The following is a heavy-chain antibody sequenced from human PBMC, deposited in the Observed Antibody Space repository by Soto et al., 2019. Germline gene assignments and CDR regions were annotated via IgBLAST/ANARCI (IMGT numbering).Heavy chain of an antibody. CDR2: IYTSASI. CDR1: GADINTYS. D-gene: IGHD6-19*01. V-gene: IGHV4-4*07. J-gene: IGHJ6*02. CDR3: ARDREAGYNFYYGMDV. Sequence: SETLSLTCSVSGADINTYSWTWIRQPAGKGLEWIGRIYTSASINYNPSLKGRVTLSVDTSTNQVSLRLASVTAADTAIYYCARDREAGYNFYYGMDVWGQGTTVTV.